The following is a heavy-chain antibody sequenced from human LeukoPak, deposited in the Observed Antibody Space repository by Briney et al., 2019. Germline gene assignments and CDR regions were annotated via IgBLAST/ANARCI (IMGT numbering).Heavy chain of an antibody. V-gene: IGHV5-51*01. Sequence: GESLKISCKGSGYTFTSYWIGWVRQMPGKGLEWMGIMSPGDSDIRYSPSFRGQVTISADTSISTAYLQWSSLKASDTAMYYCARSHSSGWLYLRQGTLVTVSS. J-gene: IGHJ4*02. D-gene: IGHD6-19*01. CDR1: GYTFTSYW. CDR2: MSPGDSDI. CDR3: ARSHSSGWLY.